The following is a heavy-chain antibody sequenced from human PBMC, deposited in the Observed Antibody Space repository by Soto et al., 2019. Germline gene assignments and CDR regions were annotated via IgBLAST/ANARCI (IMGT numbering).Heavy chain of an antibody. CDR2: IIPIFGTA. D-gene: IGHD2-2*01. Sequence: GASVKVSCKASGGTFSSYAISWVRQAPGQGLEWMGGIIPIFGTANYAQKFQGRVTITADESTSTAYMELSSLRSEDTAVYYCARDNNVDYQLLSGYYYGMDVWGQGTTVTVSS. J-gene: IGHJ6*02. CDR3: ARDNNVDYQLLSGYYYGMDV. CDR1: GGTFSSYA. V-gene: IGHV1-69*13.